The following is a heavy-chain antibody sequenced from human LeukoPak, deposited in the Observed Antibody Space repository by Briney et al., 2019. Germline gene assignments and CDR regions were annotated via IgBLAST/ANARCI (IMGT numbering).Heavy chain of an antibody. CDR1: GFIFRNYA. Sequence: GGSLRLSCAASGFIFRNYAISWVRQAPGKGLEWVSAISGSGGSTYYADSVKGRFTISRDNSKNTLYLQMNSLRAEDTAVYYCARDRYSYGYLDYWGQGTLVTVSS. J-gene: IGHJ4*02. CDR3: ARDRYSYGYLDY. D-gene: IGHD5-18*01. V-gene: IGHV3-23*01. CDR2: ISGSGGST.